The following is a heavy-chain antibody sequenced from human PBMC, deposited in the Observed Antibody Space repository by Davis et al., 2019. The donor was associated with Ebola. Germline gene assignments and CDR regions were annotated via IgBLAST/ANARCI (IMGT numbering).Heavy chain of an antibody. J-gene: IGHJ4*02. CDR1: GFTFTNYA. CDR3: TRHKIGNVDIVATSYDY. D-gene: IGHD5-12*01. V-gene: IGHV3-23*01. Sequence: GESLKISCAASGFTFTNYAMNWVRQAPGKGLEWVSAISGSGGSTYYADSVKGRFTISRDISKNTLYLQMNSLRAEDTAVYYCTRHKIGNVDIVATSYDYWGQGTLVTVSS. CDR2: ISGSGGST.